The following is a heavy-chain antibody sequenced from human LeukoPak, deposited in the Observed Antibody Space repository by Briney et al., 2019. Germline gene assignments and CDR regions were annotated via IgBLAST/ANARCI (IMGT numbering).Heavy chain of an antibody. V-gene: IGHV4-61*02. CDR1: GGSISSGSYH. CDR3: ATFSYYYDSNGYHDALDI. J-gene: IGHJ3*02. CDR2: IYTSGST. Sequence: SQTLSLTCTVSGGSISSGSYHWSWIRQPAGKGLEWIGRIYTSGSTNYNPSLKSRVTISVDTSKNQFSLKLTSVTAADTAVYYCATFSYYYDSNGYHDALDIWGQGTMVTVSS. D-gene: IGHD3-22*01.